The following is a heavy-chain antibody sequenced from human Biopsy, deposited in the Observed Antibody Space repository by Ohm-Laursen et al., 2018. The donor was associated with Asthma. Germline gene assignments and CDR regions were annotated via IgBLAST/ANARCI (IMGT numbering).Heavy chain of an antibody. CDR1: GGYTGSSDHH. D-gene: IGHD4-17*01. CDR2: VFYSGTT. CDR3: ARVVSYGDIYFGIDV. V-gene: IGHV4-30-4*01. J-gene: IGHJ6*02. Sequence: TLSLTCRVSGGYTGSSDHHWAWIRQAPGKGLEWIGFVFYSGTTHYSRSLERRLYISIDTARNEFSMRLRSLTAADTAVYFCARVVSYGDIYFGIDVWGPGNTVVVS.